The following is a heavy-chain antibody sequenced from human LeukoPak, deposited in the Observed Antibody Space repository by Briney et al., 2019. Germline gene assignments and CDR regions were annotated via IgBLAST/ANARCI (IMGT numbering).Heavy chain of an antibody. CDR1: GGSISSSSYY. Sequence: SETLSLTCTVSGGSISSSSYYWGWIRQPPGKGLEWIGSIYHSGSTYYSPSLKSRVTISVDTSKNQFSLKLSSVTAADTAVYYCARLTKNDSGTYRFGKKKRGYMDVWGKGTTVTISS. CDR3: ARLTKNDSGTYRFGKKKRGYMDV. J-gene: IGHJ6*03. V-gene: IGHV4-39*07. D-gene: IGHD3-10*01. CDR2: IYHSGST.